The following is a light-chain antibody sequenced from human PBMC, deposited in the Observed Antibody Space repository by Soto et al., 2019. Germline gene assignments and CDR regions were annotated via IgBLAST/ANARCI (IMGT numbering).Light chain of an antibody. V-gene: IGKV1-9*01. Sequence: HLSQSGPSPSKTMGDTYTLTCRSSQIVSTYVRWYQQRPRKATILLIYGACILQSGVSSRFSGSGSGAEFIVIISILQPDDFASYCCQRYNSYWTFGGGTKVDIK. CDR1: QIVSTY. CDR3: QRYNSYWT. J-gene: IGKJ4*02. CDR2: GAC.